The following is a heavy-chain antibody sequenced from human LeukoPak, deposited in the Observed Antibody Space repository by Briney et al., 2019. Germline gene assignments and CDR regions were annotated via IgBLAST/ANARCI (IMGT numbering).Heavy chain of an antibody. CDR3: ARQRRWQQTRGYFDY. V-gene: IGHV1-18*01. CDR2: ITTYNGNT. J-gene: IGHJ4*02. CDR1: GYTFTNYG. Sequence: ASVKVSCKASGYTFTNYGISWVRQAPGQGLEWMGWITTYNGNTNYAQKLQGRVTITTDTSTSTAYMDLRSLRSDKTAVYYCARQRRWQQTRGYFDYWGQGTQVTVSS. D-gene: IGHD5-24*01.